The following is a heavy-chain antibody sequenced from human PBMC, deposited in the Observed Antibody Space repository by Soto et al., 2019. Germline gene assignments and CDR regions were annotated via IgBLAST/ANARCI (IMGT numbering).Heavy chain of an antibody. V-gene: IGHV3-33*01. CDR1: GFTFSSYG. CDR3: ARDDCSTTSCYGY. CDR2: IWYDGSSK. Sequence: GGSLRLSCAASGFTFSSYGMHWVRQAPGKGLEWVAGIWYDGSSKYYADSVKGRFTISRDNSKNTLYLQMSSLRAEDTAVYYCARDDCSTTSCYGYWGQGTLVTVSS. D-gene: IGHD2-2*01. J-gene: IGHJ4*02.